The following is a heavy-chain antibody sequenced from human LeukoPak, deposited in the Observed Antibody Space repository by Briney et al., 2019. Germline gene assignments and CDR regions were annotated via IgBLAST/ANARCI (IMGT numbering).Heavy chain of an antibody. CDR1: GYSISSGYY. Sequence: SETLSLICTVSGYSISSGYYWGWIRQPPGKGLEWIGSIYHSGSTYYNPSLKSRVTISVDTSKNQFSLKLSSVTAADTAVYYCAAGSDYWGQGTLVTVSS. V-gene: IGHV4-38-2*02. CDR2: IYHSGST. J-gene: IGHJ4*02. D-gene: IGHD6-13*01. CDR3: AAGSDY.